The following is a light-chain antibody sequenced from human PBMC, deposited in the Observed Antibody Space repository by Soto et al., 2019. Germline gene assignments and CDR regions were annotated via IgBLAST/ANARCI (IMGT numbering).Light chain of an antibody. CDR2: KAS. J-gene: IGKJ1*01. Sequence: DIQMTQSHSTPSASVEDRVTITCRASQSINSWLAWYQQKPGKAPNVLIYKASRLDSGAPSRFSGSESGTEFTLTSSHLQPDAFATCYCQQYTRYSSWTVGQGTKVDIK. V-gene: IGKV1-5*03. CDR1: QSINSW. CDR3: QQYTRYSSWT.